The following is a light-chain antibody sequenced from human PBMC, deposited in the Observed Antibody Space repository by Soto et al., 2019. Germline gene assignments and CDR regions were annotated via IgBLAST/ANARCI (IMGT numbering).Light chain of an antibody. V-gene: IGKV1-5*03. CDR2: KAS. CDR3: QQYSRNPLT. J-gene: IGKJ4*01. Sequence: DIQMTQSPSTLSASVGDRVTITCRASQSVSSWLAWYQQKPGEVPKLLIYKASSLESGVPSRFSGSGSGTEFTLTISSLQTDDFVTYYCQQYSRNPLTFGGGTKVEIK. CDR1: QSVSSW.